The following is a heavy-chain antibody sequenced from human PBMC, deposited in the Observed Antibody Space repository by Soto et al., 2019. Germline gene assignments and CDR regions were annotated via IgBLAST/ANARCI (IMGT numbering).Heavy chain of an antibody. V-gene: IGHV4-31*03. CDR1: GGSISSGGYY. CDR3: ARSIDT. Sequence: QVQLQESGPGLVKPSQTLSLTCTVSGGSISSGGYYWRGLRQHPGKGLEWIGYISYSGSTYYNPSLKSRVTIAVDTSKNQSSLKLSSVTASDTAVYYGARSIDTWGQGTLVTVSS. J-gene: IGHJ5*02. CDR2: ISYSGST.